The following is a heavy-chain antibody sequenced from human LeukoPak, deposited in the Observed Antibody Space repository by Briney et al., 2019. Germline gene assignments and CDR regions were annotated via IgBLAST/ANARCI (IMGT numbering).Heavy chain of an antibody. CDR2: MNPNSGNT. V-gene: IGHV1-8*02. Sequence: ASVKVSCKASGYTFTSYDINWVRQATGQGLEWMGWMNPNSGNTGYAQKFQGRVTMTEDTSTDTAYMELSSLRSEDTAVYYCATGYYDSSGYYYGNWFDPWGQGTLVTVSS. J-gene: IGHJ5*02. CDR1: GYTFTSYD. CDR3: ATGYYDSSGYYYGNWFDP. D-gene: IGHD3-22*01.